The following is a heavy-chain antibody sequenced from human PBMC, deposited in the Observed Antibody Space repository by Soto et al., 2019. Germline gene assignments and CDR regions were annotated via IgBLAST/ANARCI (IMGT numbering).Heavy chain of an antibody. CDR2: ISYDGSNK. Sequence: QVQLVESGGGVVQPGRSLRLSCAASGFTFSSYGMHWVRQAPGKGLEWVAVISYDGSNKYYADSVKGRFTISRDNSKNTLYLQMNSLRAEDTAVYYCAKERSSGSYYYYYGMDVW. V-gene: IGHV3-30*18. CDR1: GFTFSSYG. J-gene: IGHJ6*01. CDR3: AKERSSGSYYYYYGMDV. D-gene: IGHD1-26*01.